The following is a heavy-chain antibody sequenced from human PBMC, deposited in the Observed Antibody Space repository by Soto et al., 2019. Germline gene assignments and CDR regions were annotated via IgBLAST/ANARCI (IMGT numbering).Heavy chain of an antibody. CDR2: IYYSGST. CDR3: ARDLKVGAFLSSGPEGGFDP. D-gene: IGHD6-19*01. J-gene: IGHJ5*02. V-gene: IGHV4-61*01. CDR1: GGSVRSGSYY. Sequence: SETLSLTCTVSGGSVRSGSYYWSWIRQPPGKGLEWIGYIYYSGSTNYNPSLKSRVTISVDTSKNQFSLKLSSVTAADTALYYCARDLKVGAFLSSGPEGGFDPWGQGTLVTVSS.